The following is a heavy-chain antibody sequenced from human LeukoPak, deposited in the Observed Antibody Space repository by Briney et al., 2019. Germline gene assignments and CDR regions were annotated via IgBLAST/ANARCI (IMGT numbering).Heavy chain of an antibody. J-gene: IGHJ4*02. CDR1: GGSLSSYY. Sequence: SETLSLTCTDSGGSLSSYYWSWIRQPAGKGLEWIGRIYTSGSTNYNPSLKSRVTISVDKSKNQFSLKLSSVTAADTAVYYCAREGYYDILTATNLFDYWGQGTLVTVSS. D-gene: IGHD3-9*01. CDR2: IYTSGST. CDR3: AREGYYDILTATNLFDY. V-gene: IGHV4-4*07.